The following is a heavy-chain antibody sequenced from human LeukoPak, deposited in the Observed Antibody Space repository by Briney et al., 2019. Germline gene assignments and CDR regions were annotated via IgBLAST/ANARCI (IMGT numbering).Heavy chain of an antibody. CDR2: INTNTGNP. Sequence: GASVKVSCKASGYTFTSYAMNWVRQAPGQGLEWMGWINTNTGNPTYAQGFTGRFVFSLDTSVSTAYLQISSLKAEDTAVYYCATPGAQIAADGIPVYWGQGTLVTVSS. D-gene: IGHD6-13*01. CDR3: ATPGAQIAADGIPVY. CDR1: GYTFTSYA. J-gene: IGHJ4*02. V-gene: IGHV7-4-1*02.